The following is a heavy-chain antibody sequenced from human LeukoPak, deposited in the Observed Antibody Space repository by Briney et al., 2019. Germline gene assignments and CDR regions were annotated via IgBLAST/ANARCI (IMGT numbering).Heavy chain of an antibody. D-gene: IGHD6-13*01. CDR2: VHYRGSP. V-gene: IGHV4-59*02. CDR3: ARTPWYSSSWLFDY. CDR1: GGSVTTYY. J-gene: IGHJ4*02. Sequence: SETLSLTCTVSGGSVTTYYWSWIRQFPGKRLEWIGHVHYRGSPDYNPSLKSRVTISVDTSKNQFSLKLSSVTAADTAVYYCARTPWYSSSWLFDYWGQGTLVTVSS.